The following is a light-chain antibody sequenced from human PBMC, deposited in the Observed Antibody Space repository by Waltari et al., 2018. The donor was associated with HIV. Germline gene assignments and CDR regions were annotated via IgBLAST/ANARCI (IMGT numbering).Light chain of an antibody. CDR2: KAS. CDR1: QSISSW. V-gene: IGKV1-5*03. Sequence: DIQMTQSPFTLSASVGDRVTITCRASQSISSWLAWYQQKPWKAPKLLIYKASSLEGGVPSRFSGSGSETEFTLTISSLQPDDFATYYCQQYNSYLFTFGPGTKVDIK. CDR3: QQYNSYLFT. J-gene: IGKJ3*01.